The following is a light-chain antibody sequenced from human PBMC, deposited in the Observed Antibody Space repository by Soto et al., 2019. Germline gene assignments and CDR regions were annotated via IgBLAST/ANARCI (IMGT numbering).Light chain of an antibody. CDR3: QHYYNYPWT. CDR2: AAS. Sequence: AVLLTQSPSSFSASTGDRATITCRASQDIHNYLAWYQQVPGKAPKLLLYAASILETGVPSRFSGSGSGTDFTLTIDGLQSEDFANYFCQHYYNYPWTFGQGTKVE. CDR1: QDIHNY. J-gene: IGKJ1*01. V-gene: IGKV1-8*01.